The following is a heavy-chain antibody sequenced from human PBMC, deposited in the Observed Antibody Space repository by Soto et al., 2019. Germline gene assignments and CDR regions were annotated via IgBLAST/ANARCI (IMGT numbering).Heavy chain of an antibody. V-gene: IGHV4-34*01. D-gene: IGHD3-9*01. CDR1: VGSFSSHY. CDR2: ISHSGST. CDR3: ARGLRYFAWLSGSDRIGYGMDV. J-gene: IGHJ6*02. Sequence: ETLSRTCAVYVGSFSSHYWSWIRQPPGKGLEWIGEISHSGSTNYSPSLKSRVTVSVDTSKNQFSLKLSSVTTADTAVYYCARGLRYFAWLSGSDRIGYGMDVWGQGTTVTVSS.